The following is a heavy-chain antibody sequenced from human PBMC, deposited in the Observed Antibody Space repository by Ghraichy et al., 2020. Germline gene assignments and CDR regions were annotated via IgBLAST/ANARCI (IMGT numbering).Heavy chain of an antibody. D-gene: IGHD3-16*02. CDR3: ARGYRPDDLGWFDP. CDR2: IDYRGST. Sequence: RREPPGEGREWIGYIDYRGSTYYNPSLKRRVTISVDTSKNQFSLKLSSVTAADTAVYYCARGYRPDDLGWFDPWGQGTLVTVSS. J-gene: IGHJ5*02. V-gene: IGHV4-30-4*01.